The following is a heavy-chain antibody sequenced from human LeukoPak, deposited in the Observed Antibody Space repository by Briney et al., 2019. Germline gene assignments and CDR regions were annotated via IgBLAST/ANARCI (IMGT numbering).Heavy chain of an antibody. CDR2: ICGSGGTT. CDR3: ARDPGHYYDSSGYFGY. D-gene: IGHD3-22*01. J-gene: IGHJ4*02. V-gene: IGHV3-23*01. Sequence: GSLRLSCAASGFNFCSYGMSWVRQAPGKGLELVSGICGSGGTTYYADSVKGRFTISRDNAKNSLYLQMNSLRAEDTAVYYCARDPGHYYDSSGYFGYWGQGTLVTVSS. CDR1: GFNFCSYG.